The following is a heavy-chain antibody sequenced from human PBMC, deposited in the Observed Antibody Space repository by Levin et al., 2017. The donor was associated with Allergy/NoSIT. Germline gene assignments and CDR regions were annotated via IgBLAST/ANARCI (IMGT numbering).Heavy chain of an antibody. D-gene: IGHD6-13*01. Sequence: GGSLRLSCAASGFTFSSYAMHWVRQAPGKGLEWVAVISYDGSNKYYADSVKGRFTISRDNSKNTLYLQMNSLRAEDTAVYYCARLDSAAGFDYWGQGTLVTVSS. CDR3: ARLDSAAGFDY. CDR1: GFTFSSYA. J-gene: IGHJ4*02. V-gene: IGHV3-30*04. CDR2: ISYDGSNK.